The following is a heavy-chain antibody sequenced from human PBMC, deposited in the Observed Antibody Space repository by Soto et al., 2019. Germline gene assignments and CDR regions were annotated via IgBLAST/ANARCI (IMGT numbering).Heavy chain of an antibody. V-gene: IGHV3-23*01. CDR1: GFTFSSYA. D-gene: IGHD3-22*01. J-gene: IGHJ4*02. CDR3: AKDTYYYDSSGYSPVCYFDY. CDR2: ISGSGGST. Sequence: PGGSLRLSCAASGFTFSSYAMSWVRQAPGKGLEWVSAISGSGGSTYYADSVKGRFTISRDNSKNTLYLQMNSLRAEDTAVYYCAKDTYYYDSSGYSPVCYFDYWGQGTLVTVSS.